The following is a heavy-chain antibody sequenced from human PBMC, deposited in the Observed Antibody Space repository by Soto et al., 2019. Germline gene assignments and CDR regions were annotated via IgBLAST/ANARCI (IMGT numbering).Heavy chain of an antibody. V-gene: IGHV4-30-4*08. CDR2: IYHTGRN. CDR1: GGSVNSAY. CDR3: ARTDAYNSSFFDS. D-gene: IGHD6-6*01. Sequence: QVQLQEMGPGLVKPSQTLTITCTVSGGSVNSAYWSWIRQLPGKGLEWMGNIYHTGRNFYNPSVKSRVAISVDTSKPLFSLKMRSVTAADTAVYYCARTDAYNSSFFDSWGQGTVVTVSS. J-gene: IGHJ4*02.